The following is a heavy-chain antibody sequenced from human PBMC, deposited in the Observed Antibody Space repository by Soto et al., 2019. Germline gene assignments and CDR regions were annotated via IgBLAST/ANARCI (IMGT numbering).Heavy chain of an antibody. D-gene: IGHD3-10*01. CDR1: GGSISSSSYY. CDR2: IYYSGST. Sequence: PSETLSLTCTVSGGSISSSSYYWGWIRQPPGKGLEWIGSIYYSGSTYYNPSLKSRVTISVDTSKNQFSLKLSSVTAADTAVYYCARLEVYHGPGSYSPRFDPWGQGTLVTVSS. V-gene: IGHV4-39*01. CDR3: ARLEVYHGPGSYSPRFDP. J-gene: IGHJ5*02.